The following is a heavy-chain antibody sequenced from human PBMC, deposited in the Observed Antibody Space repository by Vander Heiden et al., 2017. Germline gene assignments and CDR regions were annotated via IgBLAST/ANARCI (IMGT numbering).Heavy chain of an antibody. CDR1: GFTFSSYS. V-gene: IGHV3-48*01. J-gene: IGHJ4*02. Sequence: EVQLVESGGGLVQPGGSLRRSCASSGFTFSSYSMNWVRQAPGKGLEWVSYISSSSSTIYYADSVKGRFTISRDNAKNSLYLQMNSLRAEDTAVYYCARDYGGNFDYWGQGTLVTVSS. CDR3: ARDYGGNFDY. D-gene: IGHD4-17*01. CDR2: ISSSSSTI.